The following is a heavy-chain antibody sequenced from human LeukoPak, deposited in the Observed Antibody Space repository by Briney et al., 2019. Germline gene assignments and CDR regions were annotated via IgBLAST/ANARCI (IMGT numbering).Heavy chain of an antibody. CDR3: ARAGGHYGDYDY. V-gene: IGHV4-30-4*01. CDR1: GGSISSGDYY. Sequence: SQTLSLTCTVSGGSISSGDYYWSWIRQPPGKGLEWIGYINYSGSTYYNPSLKSRVTISVDTSKNQFSLKLSSVTAADTAVYYCARAGGHYGDYDYWGQGTLVTVSS. J-gene: IGHJ4*02. CDR2: INYSGST. D-gene: IGHD4-17*01.